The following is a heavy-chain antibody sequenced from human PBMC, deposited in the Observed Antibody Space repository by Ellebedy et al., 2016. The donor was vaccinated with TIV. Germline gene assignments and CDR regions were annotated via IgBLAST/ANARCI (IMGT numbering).Heavy chain of an antibody. CDR2: IHYSGST. J-gene: IGHJ4*02. CDR3: TRGGTSYSDY. CDR1: GGSISPYY. Sequence: SETLSLTCTVSGGSISPYYGSWIRQPPGKGLEWIGYIHYSGSTNYHPSLKSRVTISVDTSKNQFSLKLSSVTAADTAVYYCTRGGTSYSDYWGQGTLVTVSS. D-gene: IGHD1-1*01. V-gene: IGHV4-59*12.